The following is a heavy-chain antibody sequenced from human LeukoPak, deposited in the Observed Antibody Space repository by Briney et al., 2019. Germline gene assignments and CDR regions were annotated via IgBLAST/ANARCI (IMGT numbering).Heavy chain of an antibody. CDR2: VYFSGST. D-gene: IGHD2-15*01. CDR3: ARDVTRQVMDV. Sequence: PSETLSLTCTVSGGSISSSSYYWGWIRQSPGKGLEWIGSVYFSGSTSYNPSLLSRVTISVDKSKNQFSLEMRSVTAADTAVYYCARDVTRQVMDVWGQGTTVTVSS. V-gene: IGHV4-39*07. CDR1: GGSISSSSYY. J-gene: IGHJ6*02.